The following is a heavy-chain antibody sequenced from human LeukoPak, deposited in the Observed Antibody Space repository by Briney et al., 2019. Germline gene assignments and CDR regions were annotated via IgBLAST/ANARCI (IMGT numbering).Heavy chain of an antibody. D-gene: IGHD3-10*01. J-gene: IGHJ4*02. CDR3: ARNYYGSFLY. V-gene: IGHV1-18*01. CDR2: ISADNGNT. CDR1: GYSFTSYA. Sequence: GASVKVSCKASGYSFTSYAISWVRQAPGQGLEWMGWISADNGNTNYAQKLQGRVTMTTDTSTSTAYMELRSLRSDDTAVYYCARNYYGSFLYWGRGTLVTVSS.